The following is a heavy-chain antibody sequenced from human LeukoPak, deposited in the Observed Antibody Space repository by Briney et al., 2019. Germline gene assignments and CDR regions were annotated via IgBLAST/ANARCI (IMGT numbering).Heavy chain of an antibody. D-gene: IGHD3-3*01. J-gene: IGHJ4*02. CDR1: GFTFSSYN. Sequence: GGSLRLSCAASGFTFSSYNMNWVRQAPGKGLEWVSDISDSSTTIYYADSVKGRFTISRDNAKNSLYLQMNSLRAEDTAVYYCARDRGGAYDFWSGYYTGYFDYWGQGTLVPVSS. CDR3: ARDRGGAYDFWSGYYTGYFDY. V-gene: IGHV3-48*01. CDR2: ISDSSTTI.